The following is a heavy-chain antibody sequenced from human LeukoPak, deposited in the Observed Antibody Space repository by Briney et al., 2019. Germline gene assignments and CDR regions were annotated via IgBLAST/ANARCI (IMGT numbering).Heavy chain of an antibody. D-gene: IGHD6-19*01. Sequence: PSETLSLTCTVSGVSITSYFWSWIRQPPGRGLEWIGYIYHSGSTNSNPSPKSRVSISLDTSQNQFSLKLSSVTAADTAVYYCARGRVPGAWGQGTLVTVSS. CDR1: GVSITSYF. CDR2: IYHSGST. V-gene: IGHV4-59*01. CDR3: ARGRVPGA. J-gene: IGHJ4*02.